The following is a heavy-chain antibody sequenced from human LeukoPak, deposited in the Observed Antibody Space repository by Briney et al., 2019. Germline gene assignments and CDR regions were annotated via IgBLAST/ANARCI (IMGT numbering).Heavy chain of an antibody. CDR3: ASSGCPFDY. Sequence: GGSLRLSCAASGFTFSSYGMHWVRQAPGKGLEWVAVISYDGSNKYYADSVKGRFTISRDNSKNTLYLQMNSLRAEDTAVYYCASSGCPFDYWGQGTLVTVSS. V-gene: IGHV3-30*03. CDR1: GFTFSSYG. CDR2: ISYDGSNK. D-gene: IGHD6-19*01. J-gene: IGHJ4*02.